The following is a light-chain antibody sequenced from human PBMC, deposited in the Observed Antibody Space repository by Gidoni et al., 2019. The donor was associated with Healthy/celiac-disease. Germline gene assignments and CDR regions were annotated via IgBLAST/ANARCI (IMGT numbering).Light chain of an antibody. CDR2: AAS. Sequence: DIQMTQYPSSLSAYVGDRVTITCRSSQSISSYLNWYQQKPGKAPKLLIYAASSLQSGVPSRFSGSVSVTDFTLTISSLQPEDFATYYCQQSYSTPYTFGQGTKLEIK. CDR1: QSISSY. J-gene: IGKJ2*01. CDR3: QQSYSTPYT. V-gene: IGKV1-39*01.